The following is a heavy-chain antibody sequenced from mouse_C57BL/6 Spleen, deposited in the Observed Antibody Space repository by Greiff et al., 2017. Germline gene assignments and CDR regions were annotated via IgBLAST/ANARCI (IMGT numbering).Heavy chain of an antibody. CDR2: FHPYNDVT. V-gene: IGHV1-47*01. Sequence: VQRQQSGAELVKPGASVKMSCRASGYTFTTYPIAGMNQNQGKSLEWIGNFHPYNDVTKYNENFKGKATLNVEKSSSTVYLELSRLPSDDSAVYYCAKDYAMDYWGQGTSVTVSS. J-gene: IGHJ4*01. CDR1: GYTFTTYP. CDR3: AKDYAMDY.